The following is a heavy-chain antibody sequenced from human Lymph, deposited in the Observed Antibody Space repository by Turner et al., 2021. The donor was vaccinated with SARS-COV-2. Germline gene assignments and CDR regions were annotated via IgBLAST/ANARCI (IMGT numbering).Heavy chain of an antibody. Sequence: EVQLVDSGGGLVQPGGSLILPCAASGITVSRNSMSWVRQAPGKGLGWVAVIYSGGSSYYADSVKGRFTISRHNSKNTLYLQMNSLRAEDTAVYYCARDLDTAGGMDVWGQGTTVTVSS. J-gene: IGHJ6*02. CDR1: GITVSRNS. V-gene: IGHV3-53*04. D-gene: IGHD5-18*01. CDR2: IYSGGSS. CDR3: ARDLDTAGGMDV.